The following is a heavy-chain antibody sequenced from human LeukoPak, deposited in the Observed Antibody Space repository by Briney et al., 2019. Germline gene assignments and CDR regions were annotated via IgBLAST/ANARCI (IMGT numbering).Heavy chain of an antibody. V-gene: IGHV1-69*06. Sequence: SAVKVSCQASGCTFSSYSIIWLRQAPGQGREGMGVIIPIFCTSNYVQKFQSRVTITADKSTSTAYMELSSLRSEDTAVYYCARDVSNWNDEYYYYGMDVWGKGTTVTVSS. CDR2: IIPIFCTS. CDR1: GCTFSSYS. CDR3: ARDVSNWNDEYYYYGMDV. D-gene: IGHD1-1*01. J-gene: IGHJ6*04.